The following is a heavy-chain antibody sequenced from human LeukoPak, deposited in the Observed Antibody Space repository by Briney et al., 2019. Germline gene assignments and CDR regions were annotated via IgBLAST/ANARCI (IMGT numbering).Heavy chain of an antibody. V-gene: IGHV4-34*01. J-gene: IGHJ4*02. D-gene: IGHD2-15*01. CDR3: ARRLVDSGASQVSDD. CDR2: INDSVSV. Sequence: PSQTLSLTCAVYSGSFSGYYWSWIRQPPGKWLEWIGEINDSVSVHCKPPLKNRVTLSVDTSKNQFSLRLSSVAAADTAVYYCARRLVDSGASQVSDDWGQGTLVTVSS. CDR1: SGSFSGYY.